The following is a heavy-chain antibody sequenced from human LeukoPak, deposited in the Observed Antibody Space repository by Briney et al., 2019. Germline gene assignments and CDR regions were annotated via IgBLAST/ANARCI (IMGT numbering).Heavy chain of an antibody. D-gene: IGHD4-17*01. Sequence: GGSLRLSCVASGFSLSGYAMGWVRQDPGKGPEWVSGMLKSGSTFYSDSVKGRFTISRDSSTNTLYLQMNSLRSEDTAIYSCAKDLTFGDGRWEFVPWGQGTLVTVSS. CDR1: GFSLSGYA. CDR2: MLKSGST. V-gene: IGHV3-23*01. J-gene: IGHJ5*02. CDR3: AKDLTFGDGRWEFVP.